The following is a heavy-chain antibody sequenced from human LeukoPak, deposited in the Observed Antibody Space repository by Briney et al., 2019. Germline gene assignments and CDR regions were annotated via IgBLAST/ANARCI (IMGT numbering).Heavy chain of an antibody. J-gene: IGHJ4*02. Sequence: GGSLRLSCAASGFTFSSYGMHWVRQAPGKGLEWVSFIRYDGSNKYYADSVKGRFTISRDNSKYTLYLQMNSLRAEDTAVYYCAKDDYSGYFGDYWGQGTLVTVSS. D-gene: IGHD3-22*01. V-gene: IGHV3-30*02. CDR2: IRYDGSNK. CDR3: AKDDYSGYFGDY. CDR1: GFTFSSYG.